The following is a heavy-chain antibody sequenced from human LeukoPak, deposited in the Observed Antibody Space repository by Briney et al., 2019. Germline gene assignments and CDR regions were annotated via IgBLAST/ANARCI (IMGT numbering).Heavy chain of an antibody. CDR2: IYHSGST. J-gene: IGHJ6*02. CDR1: GGSISSYY. V-gene: IGHV4-59*08. Sequence: PLETLSLTCTVSGGSISSYYWSWIRQPPGKGLEWIGYIYHSGSTNYNPSLKSRVTISVDTSRNQFSLKLSSVTATDTAVYYCARHPNYYHGMDVWGQGTTVTVSS. CDR3: ARHPNYYHGMDV.